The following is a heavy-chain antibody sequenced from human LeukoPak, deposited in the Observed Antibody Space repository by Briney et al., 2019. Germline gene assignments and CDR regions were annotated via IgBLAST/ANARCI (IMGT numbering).Heavy chain of an antibody. J-gene: IGHJ4*02. Sequence: GGSLRLSCAASGFTLTNLAMTWFRQAPGKGLEWVSAISGSGGSTYYADSVKGRFTISRDNSKNTLYLQMNSLRAEDTAVYYCVKGLSTVATNYFDYWGQGTLVTVSS. D-gene: IGHD4-17*01. CDR1: GFTLTNLA. CDR2: ISGSGGST. V-gene: IGHV3-23*01. CDR3: VKGLSTVATNYFDY.